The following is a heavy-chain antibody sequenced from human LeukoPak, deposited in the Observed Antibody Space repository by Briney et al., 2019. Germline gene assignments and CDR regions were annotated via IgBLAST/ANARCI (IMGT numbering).Heavy chain of an antibody. Sequence: SETLSLTCTVSSYSISSGYYWGWIRQPPGKGLEWIGNIYHSGNTYYKPSLKSRVTISGDTSKNQFSLRLSSVTAADTAVYYCARASYSYDINGWVPFDYWGQGTLVTVSS. D-gene: IGHD3-22*01. V-gene: IGHV4-38-2*02. J-gene: IGHJ4*02. CDR1: SYSISSGYY. CDR2: IYHSGNT. CDR3: ARASYSYDINGWVPFDY.